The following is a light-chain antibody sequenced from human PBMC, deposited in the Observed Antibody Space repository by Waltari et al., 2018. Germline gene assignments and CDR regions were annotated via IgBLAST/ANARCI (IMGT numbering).Light chain of an antibody. CDR2: RNN. CDR1: SSNIGRNL. Sequence: QSVLTQPPSASGTPGQRVTITCSGSSSNIGRNLVYWYQQPSGTAPKLPIYRNNQRPSGVPDRLSGSKSGTSASLAISGLRAEDEGDYYCATWDDLLSAWVFGGGTKLTVL. J-gene: IGLJ3*02. CDR3: ATWDDLLSAWV. V-gene: IGLV1-47*01.